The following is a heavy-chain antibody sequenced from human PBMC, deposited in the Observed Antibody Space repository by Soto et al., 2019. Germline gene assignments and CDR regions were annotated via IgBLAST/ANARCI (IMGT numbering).Heavy chain of an antibody. D-gene: IGHD3-10*01. V-gene: IGHV4-61*01. CDR1: GGSISSGYYY. CDR3: ARGVYGAYLDY. J-gene: IGHJ4*02. CDR2: VESSGRT. Sequence: SETLSLTCSVSGGSISSGYYYWSWIRQPPGKGLEWIGYVESSGRTEYKPSLASRVTLSLDSSQNQFSLILRSVTTADRALYFCARGVYGAYLDYWGQGIPVTVSS.